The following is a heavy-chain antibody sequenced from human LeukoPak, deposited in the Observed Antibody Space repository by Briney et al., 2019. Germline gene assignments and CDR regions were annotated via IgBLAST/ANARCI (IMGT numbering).Heavy chain of an antibody. Sequence: SGTLSLTCAVSGGSISSSNWWSWVRQPPGKGLEWIGEIYHSGSTNYNPSLKSRVTISVDKSKNQFSLKLSSVTAADMAVYFCARGRGYCSPTTCQGLFDPWGQGNLVTVSS. D-gene: IGHD2-2*03. CDR1: GGSISSSNW. CDR2: IYHSGST. V-gene: IGHV4-4*02. J-gene: IGHJ5*02. CDR3: ARGRGYCSPTTCQGLFDP.